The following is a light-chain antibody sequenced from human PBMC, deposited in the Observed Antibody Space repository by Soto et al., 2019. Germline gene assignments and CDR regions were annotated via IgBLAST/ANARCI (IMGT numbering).Light chain of an antibody. CDR2: GNS. J-gene: IGLJ1*01. Sequence: QSVLTQPPSVSGAPGQRSTISGTGSASKFGAGYDVHWYQQLPGTAPKLLIYGNSNRPSGVPDRFSGSKSGTSASLAITGLQAEDEADYYCQSYDSSLSVLYVFGTGTKLTVL. CDR1: ASKFGAGYD. V-gene: IGLV1-40*01. CDR3: QSYDSSLSVLYV.